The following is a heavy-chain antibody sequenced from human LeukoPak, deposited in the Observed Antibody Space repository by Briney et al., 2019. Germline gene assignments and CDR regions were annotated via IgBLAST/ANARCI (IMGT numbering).Heavy chain of an antibody. Sequence: SETLSLTCTVSGGSINSGGYSWNWIRQPPGKGLEWIGYIYYSGSAYYNPSLKSRVTISVDTSKNQFSLKLNSVTAADTALYYCARGGYSYGRFDYWGQGTLVTVSS. V-gene: IGHV4-61*08. D-gene: IGHD5-18*01. CDR2: IYYSGSA. CDR3: ARGGYSYGRFDY. CDR1: GGSINSGGYS. J-gene: IGHJ4*02.